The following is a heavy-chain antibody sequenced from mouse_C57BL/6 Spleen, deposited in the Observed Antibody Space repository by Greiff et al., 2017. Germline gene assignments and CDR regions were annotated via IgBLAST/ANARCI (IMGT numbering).Heavy chain of an antibody. CDR3: ARQGPQYYFDY. CDR2: ISNGGGST. Sequence: EVKLMESGGGLVQPGGSLKLSCAASGFTFSDYYMYWVRQTPEKRLEWVAYISNGGGSTYYPDTVKGRFTISRDNAKNTLYLQMSHLKSEDTAMYYCARQGPQYYFDYWGQGTTLTVSS. CDR1: GFTFSDYY. V-gene: IGHV5-12*01. J-gene: IGHJ2*01. D-gene: IGHD3-3*01.